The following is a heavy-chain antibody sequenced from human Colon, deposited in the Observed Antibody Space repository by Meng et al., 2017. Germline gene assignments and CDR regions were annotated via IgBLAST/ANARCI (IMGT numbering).Heavy chain of an antibody. D-gene: IGHD5-18*01. J-gene: IGHJ4*02. CDR3: ARGRRGYSYGYSNY. CDR2: INHSGST. Sequence: HVQLQQWGAGLLTPSETLSLTCAAYGGSFSGYYWSWIRQPPGKGLEWIGEINHSGSTNYNPSLKSRVTISVDTSKNQFSLKLSSATAADTAVYYCARGRRGYSYGYSNYWGQGTLVTVSS. V-gene: IGHV4-34*01. CDR1: GGSFSGYY.